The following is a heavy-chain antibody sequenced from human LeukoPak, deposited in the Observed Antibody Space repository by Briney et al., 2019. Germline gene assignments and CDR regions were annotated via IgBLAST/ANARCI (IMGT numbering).Heavy chain of an antibody. D-gene: IGHD3-22*01. CDR2: INHSGST. CDR1: GYSISSGYY. V-gene: IGHV4-38-2*02. J-gene: IGHJ3*02. CDR3: ARDYYDSRGPAFDI. Sequence: SETLSLTCTVSGYSISSGYYWGWIRQPPGKGLEWIGEINHSGSTNYNPSLKSRVTISVDTSKNQFSLKLSSVTAADTAVYYCARDYYDSRGPAFDIWGQGTMVTVSS.